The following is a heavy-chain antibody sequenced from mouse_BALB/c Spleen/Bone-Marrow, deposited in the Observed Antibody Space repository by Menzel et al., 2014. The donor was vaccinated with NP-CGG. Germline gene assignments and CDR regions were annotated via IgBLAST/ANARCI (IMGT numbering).Heavy chain of an antibody. CDR1: GYTFXSYV. D-gene: IGHD2-2*01. Sequence: EVKLQESGPELVKPGASVKMTCKASGYTFXSYVMHWVKQKPGQGLEWIGYINPYNDGTKYNEKFKGKATLTSDKSSSTAYMELSSLTSEDSAVYYCARYGFYAMDYWGQGTSVTVSS. J-gene: IGHJ4*01. CDR2: INPYNDGT. V-gene: IGHV1-14*01. CDR3: ARYGFYAMDY.